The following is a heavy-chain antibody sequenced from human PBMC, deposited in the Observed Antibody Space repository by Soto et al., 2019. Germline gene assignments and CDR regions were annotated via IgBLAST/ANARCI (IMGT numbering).Heavy chain of an antibody. Sequence: EVQLLESGGGLVQPGGSLRLSCAASGFTFSSYAMSWVRQAPGKGLEWVSAISGSGGSTYYADSVKGRFTISRDNSKNTLYLQMNSLSAEDRAVYYGAKGMEGYYYYYYMDVWGKGTTVTVSS. CDR1: GFTFSSYA. J-gene: IGHJ6*03. CDR3: AKGMEGYYYYYYMDV. CDR2: ISGSGGST. V-gene: IGHV3-23*01. D-gene: IGHD3-3*01.